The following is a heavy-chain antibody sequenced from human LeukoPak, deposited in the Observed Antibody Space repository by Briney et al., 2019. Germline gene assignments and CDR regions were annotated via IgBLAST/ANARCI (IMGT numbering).Heavy chain of an antibody. CDR2: ISANGGNT. J-gene: IGHJ4*02. CDR3: AKDQNGSSGYYSVFDY. Sequence: GGSLRLSCAASGFTFNDAWMNWVRLAPGKGLEWVSVISANGGNTYYADSVKGRFTISRDNSRSTLYLQMNSLRAEDTAIYYCAKDQNGSSGYYSVFDYWGQGTLVTVSS. CDR1: GFTFNDAW. V-gene: IGHV3-23*01. D-gene: IGHD3-22*01.